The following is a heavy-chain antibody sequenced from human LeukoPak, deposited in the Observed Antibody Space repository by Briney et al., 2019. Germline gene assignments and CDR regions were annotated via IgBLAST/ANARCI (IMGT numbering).Heavy chain of an antibody. J-gene: IGHJ6*02. V-gene: IGHV1-8*02. CDR1: GYTFTGYY. D-gene: IGHD6-19*01. CDR3: ARSGYSSGWAYYYYGMDV. CDR2: MNPNSGNT. Sequence: GASVKVSCKASGYTFTGYYMHWVRQATGQGLEWMGWMNPNSGNTGYAQKFQGRVTMTRNTSISTAYMELSSLRSEDTAVYYCARSGYSSGWAYYYYGMDVWGQGTTVTVSS.